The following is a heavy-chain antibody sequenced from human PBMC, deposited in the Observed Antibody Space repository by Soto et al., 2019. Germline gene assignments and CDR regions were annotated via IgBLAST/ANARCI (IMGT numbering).Heavy chain of an antibody. CDR1: GFTFSSYS. D-gene: IGHD1-26*01. V-gene: IGHV3-23*01. CDR2: ISGSGGST. J-gene: IGHJ6*02. Sequence: RGSQRLSYAASGFTFSSYSVNWVRQAPGKGLEWVSSISGSGGSTYYADSVKGRFTISRDNSKNTLYLQMNSLRAEDTAVYYCAKVVERGATHYYYYYGMDVWGQGTTVTVSS. CDR3: AKVVERGATHYYYYYGMDV.